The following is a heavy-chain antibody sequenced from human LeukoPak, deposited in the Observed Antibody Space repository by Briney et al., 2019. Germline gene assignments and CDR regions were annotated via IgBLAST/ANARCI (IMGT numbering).Heavy chain of an antibody. CDR3: ARGLRVRLLYYYYMDV. Sequence: SQTLSLTCTVSGGSISSGSYYWSWIRQPAGKGLEWIGRIYTSGSTNYNPSLKSRVTISVDTSKNQFSLKLSSVTAADTAVYYCARGLRVRLLYYYYMDVWGKGTTVTVSS. V-gene: IGHV4-61*02. J-gene: IGHJ6*03. CDR2: IYTSGST. CDR1: GGSISSGSYY. D-gene: IGHD4/OR15-4a*01.